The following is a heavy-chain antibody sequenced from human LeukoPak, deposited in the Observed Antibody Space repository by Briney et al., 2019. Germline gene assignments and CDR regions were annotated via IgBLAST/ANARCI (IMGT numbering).Heavy chain of an antibody. D-gene: IGHD2-21*02. CDR1: GGSISSYY. Sequence: SETLSLTCTVSGGSISSYYWSWIRQPAGKGLELIGRIYTSGSTNYNPSLKSRVTMSVDTSKNQFSLKLSSVSAADTAVYYCARETSHSDRLGIDYWGQGTLVTVSS. V-gene: IGHV4-4*07. CDR2: IYTSGST. CDR3: ARETSHSDRLGIDY. J-gene: IGHJ4*02.